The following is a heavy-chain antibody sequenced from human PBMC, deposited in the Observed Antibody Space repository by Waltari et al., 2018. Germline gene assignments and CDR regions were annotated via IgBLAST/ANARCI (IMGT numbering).Heavy chain of an antibody. Sequence: EVQLVQSGAEVKRPGESLQISCKVSGYSFTYYWIAWVRQMPGKGLEWVGLIFPGDANTRYSPSVQGQFSISVDKSINTADLQWNSLKASDTAVYYCATDLHCSSTSCYVGSFDYWGQGTLVTVSS. J-gene: IGHJ4*02. CDR3: ATDLHCSSTSCYVGSFDY. V-gene: IGHV5-51*03. CDR2: IFPGDANT. CDR1: GYSFTYYW. D-gene: IGHD2-2*01.